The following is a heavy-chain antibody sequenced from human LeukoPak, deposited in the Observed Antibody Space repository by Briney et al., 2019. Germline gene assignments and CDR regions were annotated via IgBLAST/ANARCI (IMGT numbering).Heavy chain of an antibody. CDR1: GFTFSSYA. Sequence: GGSLGLSCAASGFTFSSYAMSWVRQAPGKGLEWVSAISGSGGSTYYADSVKGRFTISRDNSKNTLYLQMNSLRAEDTAVYYCAKDPRLTYYYDSSGYFFGYWGQGTLVTVSS. CDR3: AKDPRLTYYYDSSGYFFGY. V-gene: IGHV3-23*01. D-gene: IGHD3-22*01. J-gene: IGHJ4*02. CDR2: ISGSGGST.